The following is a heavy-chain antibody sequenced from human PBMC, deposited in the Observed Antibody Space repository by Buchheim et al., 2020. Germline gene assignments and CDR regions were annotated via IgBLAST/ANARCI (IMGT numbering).Heavy chain of an antibody. J-gene: IGHJ4*02. D-gene: IGHD3-16*02. CDR1: GGSISSYY. CDR2: IYYSGST. CDR3: ARAIGVYDYVWGSYRYRRYFDY. Sequence: QVQLQESGPGLVKPSETLSLTCTVSGGSISSYYWSWIRQPPGKGLEWIGYIYYSGSTNYNPSLKSRVTIQVDTSKNQFSLKLSSVTAADTAVYYCARAIGVYDYVWGSYRYRRYFDYWGQGTL. V-gene: IGHV4-59*01.